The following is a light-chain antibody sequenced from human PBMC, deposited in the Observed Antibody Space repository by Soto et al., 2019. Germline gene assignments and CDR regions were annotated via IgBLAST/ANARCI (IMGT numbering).Light chain of an antibody. V-gene: IGKV3-20*01. J-gene: IGKJ1*01. CDR3: QQYSHWPRT. CDR2: GAS. CDR1: QSVSSSY. Sequence: EIVLTQSPGTLSLSPGERATLSCRASQSVSSSYLAWYQHKPGQAPRLLIYGASSRATGIPDRFSGSGSGTDFTLTISRLEPGDFAVYYCQQYSHWPRTFGQGTKVDIK.